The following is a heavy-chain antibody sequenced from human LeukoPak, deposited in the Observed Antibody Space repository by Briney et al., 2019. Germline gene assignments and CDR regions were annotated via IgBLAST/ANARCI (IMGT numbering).Heavy chain of an antibody. J-gene: IGHJ5*02. CDR3: ARQGGLGGWFDP. CDR2: IYTSGST. V-gene: IGHV4-4*09. CDR1: GGSISSYY. D-gene: IGHD1-26*01. Sequence: SETLSLTCTVSGGSISSYYWSWIRQPPGKGLEWIGYIYTSGSTNYNPSLKSRVTISVDTSKNQFSLKLSSVTAADTAVYYCARQGGLGGWFDPWGQGTLVTVSS.